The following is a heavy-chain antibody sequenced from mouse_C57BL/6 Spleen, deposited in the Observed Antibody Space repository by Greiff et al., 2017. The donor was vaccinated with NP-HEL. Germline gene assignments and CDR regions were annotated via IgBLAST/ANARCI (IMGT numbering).Heavy chain of an antibody. D-gene: IGHD1-1*01. J-gene: IGHJ4*01. Sequence: QVQLKESGPELVKPGASVKISCKASGYAFSSSWMNWVKQRPGKGLEWIGRIYPGDGDTNYNGKFQGKATLTADKSSSTAYMQLSSLTSEDAAVYFCARSWDYYACAMDYWGQGTSVTVSS. CDR3: ARSWDYYACAMDY. CDR1: GYAFSSSW. CDR2: IYPGDGDT. V-gene: IGHV1-82*01.